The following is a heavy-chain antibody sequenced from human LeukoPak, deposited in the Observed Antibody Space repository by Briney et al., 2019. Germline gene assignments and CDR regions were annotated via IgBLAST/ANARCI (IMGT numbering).Heavy chain of an antibody. V-gene: IGHV1-18*01. D-gene: IGHD4-17*01. CDR1: GYTFTSYG. CDR3: ARDSMTTVTTGFDP. J-gene: IGHJ5*02. CDR2: IGAYNGNT. Sequence: ASVKVSCKASGYTFTSYGISWVRQAPGQGLEWMGWIGAYNGNTNYAQKLQGRVTMTTDTSTSTAYMELRSLRSDDTAVYYCARDSMTTVTTGFDPWGQGTLVTVSS.